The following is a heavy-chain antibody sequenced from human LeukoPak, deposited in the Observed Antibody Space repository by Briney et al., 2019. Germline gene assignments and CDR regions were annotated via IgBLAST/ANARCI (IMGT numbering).Heavy chain of an antibody. Sequence: SETLSLTCTVSGGSISSTSYYWGWIRQPPGKGLEWIGSIYYSGSTYYNPSLKSRVTISVDTSKNQFSLKLSSVTAADTAVYYCARALYGSGSYGYYYGMDVWGQGTTVTVSS. J-gene: IGHJ6*02. V-gene: IGHV4-39*07. CDR1: GGSISSTSYY. CDR2: IYYSGST. D-gene: IGHD3-10*01. CDR3: ARALYGSGSYGYYYGMDV.